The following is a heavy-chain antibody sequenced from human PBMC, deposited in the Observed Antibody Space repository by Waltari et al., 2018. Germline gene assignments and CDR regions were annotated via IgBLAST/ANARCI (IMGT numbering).Heavy chain of an antibody. CDR2: IYSAGTT. Sequence: EVQLVETGGGLIQPGGSLRLSCAASGFSVSSSYMTWVRQAPGKGLEWVSVIYSAGTTYYADSVKGRFTISRDSSNNTLYLQMNSLRGEDTAMYYCARKLPTFSYYGMDVWGQGTTV. J-gene: IGHJ6*02. CDR3: ARKLPTFSYYGMDV. V-gene: IGHV3-53*02. D-gene: IGHD2-2*01. CDR1: GFSVSSSY.